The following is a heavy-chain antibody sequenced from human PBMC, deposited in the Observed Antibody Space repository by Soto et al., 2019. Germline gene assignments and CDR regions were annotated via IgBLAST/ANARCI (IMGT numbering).Heavy chain of an antibody. D-gene: IGHD1-7*01. Sequence: ASVKVSCKASGYTFTSYYMHWVLQAPGQGLEWMGIINPSGGSTSYAQKFQGRVTMTRDTSTSTVYMELSSLRSEDTAVYYCARELYNWNYGTGFDYWGQGTLVTVSS. CDR3: ARELYNWNYGTGFDY. J-gene: IGHJ4*02. V-gene: IGHV1-46*01. CDR2: INPSGGST. CDR1: GYTFTSYY.